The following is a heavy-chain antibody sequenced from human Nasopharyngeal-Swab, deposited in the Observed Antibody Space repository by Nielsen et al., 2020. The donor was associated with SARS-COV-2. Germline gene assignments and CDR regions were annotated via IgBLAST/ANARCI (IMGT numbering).Heavy chain of an antibody. CDR3: AKEEVPNDY. J-gene: IGHJ4*02. V-gene: IGHV3-23*01. CDR1: GFTFSSAA. CDR2: ISIIGDRT. Sequence: GGSLRLSCVVSGFTFSSAAMSWVRKAPGKGLEDVSGISIIGDRTYYADSVKGRFTISRDNAKNTLYLEVKSLRVEDTAVYFCAKEEVPNDYWGQGTLVTVSS.